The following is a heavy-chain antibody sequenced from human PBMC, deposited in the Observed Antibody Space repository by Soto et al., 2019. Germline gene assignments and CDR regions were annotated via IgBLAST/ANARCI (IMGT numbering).Heavy chain of an antibody. Sequence: QVQLVESGGGVVQPGRSLRLSCAASGFTFSSYGMHWVRQAPGKGLEWVAFMWYDGSNKYYADSVKGRFTISRDNSKNTLYLQTNSLRAEDTAVYYCAREGGSGPDYWGQGTLVTVSS. CDR1: GFTFSSYG. J-gene: IGHJ4*02. V-gene: IGHV3-33*01. D-gene: IGHD6-19*01. CDR3: AREGGSGPDY. CDR2: MWYDGSNK.